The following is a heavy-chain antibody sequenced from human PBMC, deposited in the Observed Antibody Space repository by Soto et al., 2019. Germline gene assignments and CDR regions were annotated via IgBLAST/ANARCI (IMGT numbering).Heavy chain of an antibody. D-gene: IGHD5-12*01. J-gene: IGHJ4*02. Sequence: GSLRLSSAASGXTFDDYTMHWVRQAPGKGLEWVSMISWDGGNTYYADSVKGRFTISRDKSKNSLYLKMNSLRTEDTALYYCAKDTSWIIDYWGQGTLVTVSS. CDR1: GXTFDDYT. V-gene: IGHV3-43*01. CDR2: ISWDGGNT. CDR3: AKDTSWIIDY.